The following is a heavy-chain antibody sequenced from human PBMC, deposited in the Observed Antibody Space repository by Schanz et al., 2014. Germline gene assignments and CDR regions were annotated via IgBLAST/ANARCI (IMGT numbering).Heavy chain of an antibody. J-gene: IGHJ4*02. V-gene: IGHV1-69*16. Sequence: QVQLVQSGAEVKKPGSSVKVSCKASGGIFSSYTFNWVRQGPGQGLEWMGGFERVDSEPIYAPRFQGRVTMTKDSSTDTAYLEVTGLRSEDTAIYFCSTSGEDLEPTPNYWGQGTRITVSS. D-gene: IGHD1-26*01. CDR1: GGIFSSYT. CDR2: FERVDSEP. CDR3: STSGEDLEPTPNY.